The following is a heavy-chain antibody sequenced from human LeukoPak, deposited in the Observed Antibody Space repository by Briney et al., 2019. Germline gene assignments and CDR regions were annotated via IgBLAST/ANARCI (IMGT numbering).Heavy chain of an antibody. D-gene: IGHD3-9*01. Sequence: HPGRSLRPSCAASGFTFSSYAMHWVRQAPGKGLEWVAVISYDGSNKYYADSVKGRFTISRDNSKNTPYLQMNSLRAKDTAVYYCASQYYDILTGYYSPFDYWGQGTLVTVSS. J-gene: IGHJ4*02. CDR2: ISYDGSNK. CDR3: ASQYYDILTGYYSPFDY. CDR1: GFTFSSYA. V-gene: IGHV3-30-3*01.